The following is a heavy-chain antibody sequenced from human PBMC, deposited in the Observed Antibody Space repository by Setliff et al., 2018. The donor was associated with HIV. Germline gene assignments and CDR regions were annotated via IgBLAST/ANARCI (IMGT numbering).Heavy chain of an antibody. Sequence: PGGSLRLSCVASGFTVISKSMSWVRQAPGKGLEWVSVIYSGGSTYYADSVKGRFTISRDNSKNTLDLQMNDLRAEDTGLYYCAKDYTTTFWEYNWFDLWGQGTLVTVSS. CDR3: AKDYTTTFWEYNWFDL. D-gene: IGHD3-3*01. J-gene: IGHJ5*02. CDR1: GFTVISKS. V-gene: IGHV3-53*01. CDR2: IYSGGST.